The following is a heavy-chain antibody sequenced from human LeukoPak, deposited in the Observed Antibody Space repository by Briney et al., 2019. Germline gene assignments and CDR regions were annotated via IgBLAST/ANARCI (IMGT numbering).Heavy chain of an antibody. CDR2: ISGSGGST. J-gene: IGHJ4*02. Sequence: PGGSLRLSCAASGFTFASYAMIWVRQVPGKGLEWVAGISGSGGSTYYSDPVKGRFTISRGTADNTLHLNMSSLSSDDTAVYFCAKLGAYRVYSFIDFWGQGVPVTVSS. V-gene: IGHV3-23*01. CDR3: AKLGAYRVYSFIDF. D-gene: IGHD3-16*01. CDR1: GFTFASYA.